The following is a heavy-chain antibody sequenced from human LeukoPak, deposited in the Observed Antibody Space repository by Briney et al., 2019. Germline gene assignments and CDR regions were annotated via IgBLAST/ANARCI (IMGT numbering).Heavy chain of an antibody. CDR2: TSGTGAST. V-gene: IGHV3-23*01. CDR3: AKVAYSRMAVAGQRILDY. CDR1: GFTFSSYA. J-gene: IGHJ4*02. D-gene: IGHD6-19*01. Sequence: PGGSLRLSCVASGFTFSSYAMSWVRQAPGKGLEWVSGTSGTGASTYDAGSVKGRFTISRDNSENTLYLQMNSLRAEDTAVYYCAKVAYSRMAVAGQRILDYWGQGTLVTVSS.